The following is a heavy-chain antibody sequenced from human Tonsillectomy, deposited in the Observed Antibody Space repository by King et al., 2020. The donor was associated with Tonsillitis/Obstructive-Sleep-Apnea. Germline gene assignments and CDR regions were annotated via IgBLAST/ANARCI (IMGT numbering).Heavy chain of an antibody. D-gene: IGHD1-26*01. V-gene: IGHV3-74*01. J-gene: IGHJ4*02. Sequence: VQLVQSGGGLVQPGGSLRLSCAASGFTFSTYWMYWVRQAPGKGLVWVSRIKSDGRSTTYADSVKGRFTISRDNAKNTLYLQMISLRAEDTAVDYCARGGAKGSADYWGQGTRVTVSS. CDR3: ARGGAKGSADY. CDR2: IKSDGRST. CDR1: GFTFSTYW.